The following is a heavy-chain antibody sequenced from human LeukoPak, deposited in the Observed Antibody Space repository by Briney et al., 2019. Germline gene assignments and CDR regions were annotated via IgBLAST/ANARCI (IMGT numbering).Heavy chain of an antibody. CDR2: ISSSSSYI. CDR3: ARVGYNYDILTGYGSEYYFDY. D-gene: IGHD3-9*01. V-gene: IGHV3-21*01. Sequence: GGSLRLSCAASGFTFSSYSMNWVCQAPGKGLEWVSSISSSSSYIYYADSVKGRFTISRDNAKNSLYLQMNSLRAEDTAVYYCARVGYNYDILTGYGSEYYFDYWGQGTLVTVSS. CDR1: GFTFSSYS. J-gene: IGHJ4*02.